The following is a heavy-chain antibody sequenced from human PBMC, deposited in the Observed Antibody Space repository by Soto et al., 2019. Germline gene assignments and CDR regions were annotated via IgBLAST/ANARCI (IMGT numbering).Heavy chain of an antibody. CDR1: GLSFSIYD. V-gene: IGHV3-13*04. CDR2: IATADDT. CDR3: AREPAGDFDY. Sequence: EVQLVESGSGLVKPAVSLRLSCAASGLSFSIYDMHWLRQVTGKGLEWLSAIATADDTYYPGYVSGRFTICRENPKNFLYLRMSSLSAGDTAVYYCAREPAGDFDYWGQGTLVTVAS. D-gene: IGHD2-2*01. J-gene: IGHJ4*02.